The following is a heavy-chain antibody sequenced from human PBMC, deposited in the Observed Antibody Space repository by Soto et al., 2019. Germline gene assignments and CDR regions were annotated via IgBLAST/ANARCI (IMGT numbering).Heavy chain of an antibody. CDR3: AREKGTAMVSSVIWYYYYGMDV. CDR2: ISSSGSTI. CDR1: VFTFSSYE. D-gene: IGHD5-18*01. V-gene: IGHV3-48*03. Sequence: RGSLRLSCSASVFTFSSYEMNWVRQAPGKGLEWVSYISSSGSTIYYADSVKGRFTISRDNAKNSLYLQMNSLRAEDTAVYYCAREKGTAMVSSVIWYYYYGMDVWGQGTTVTVSS. J-gene: IGHJ6*02.